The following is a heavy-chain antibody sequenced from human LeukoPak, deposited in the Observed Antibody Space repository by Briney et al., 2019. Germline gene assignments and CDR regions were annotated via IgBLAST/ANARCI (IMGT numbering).Heavy chain of an antibody. CDR1: GFTFSSYW. CDR2: IYSDGSRT. J-gene: IGHJ3*02. D-gene: IGHD1-26*01. CDR3: ARSGRGGAFDI. V-gene: IGHV3-74*01. Sequence: PGGSLRLSCAASGFTFSSYWMHWVRQGPGKGLVWVSRIYSDGSRTTYAGSVKGRFTISGDNAKNTLYLQMNSLRAEDTAVYYCARSGRGGAFDIWGQGTMVTVSS.